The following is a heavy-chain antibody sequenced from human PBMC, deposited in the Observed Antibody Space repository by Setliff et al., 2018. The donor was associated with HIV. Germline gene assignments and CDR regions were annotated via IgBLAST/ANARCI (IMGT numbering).Heavy chain of an antibody. CDR3: ARTVNDYGDYYFDY. CDR1: GYTFNNYA. V-gene: IGHV1-3*01. D-gene: IGHD4-17*01. J-gene: IGHJ4*02. Sequence: ASVKVSCKASGYTFNNYAMHWVRQAPGQRLEWMGWINAGTGNTKYSQNFQGRVTFSRDTSASTAYMELSSLRSEDTAVYYCARTVNDYGDYYFDYWGQGTLVTVSS. CDR2: INAGTGNT.